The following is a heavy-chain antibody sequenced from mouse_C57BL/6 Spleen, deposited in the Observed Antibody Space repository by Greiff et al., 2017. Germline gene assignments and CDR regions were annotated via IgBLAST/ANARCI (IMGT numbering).Heavy chain of an antibody. Sequence: EVQVVESGGGLVKPGGSLKLSCAASGFTFSDYGMHWVRQAPEKGLEWVAYISSGSSTIYYADTVKGRFTISRDNAKNTLFLQMTSLRSEDTAMYYCARRYDGYYVHFDYWGQGTTLTVSS. V-gene: IGHV5-17*01. D-gene: IGHD2-3*01. CDR1: GFTFSDYG. J-gene: IGHJ2*01. CDR2: ISSGSSTI. CDR3: ARRYDGYYVHFDY.